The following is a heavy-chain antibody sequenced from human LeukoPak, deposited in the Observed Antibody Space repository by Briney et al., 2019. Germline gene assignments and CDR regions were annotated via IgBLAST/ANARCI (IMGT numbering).Heavy chain of an antibody. CDR3: ATDERSTSRGNWFDP. Sequence: ASVKVSCKVSGYTLTELSMHWVRQAHGKGLEWRGGFDPEDGETIYAQKFQGRVTMTEDTSTDTAYMELSSLRSEDTAVYYCATDERSTSRGNWFDPWGQGTLVTVSS. CDR2: FDPEDGET. D-gene: IGHD2-2*01. CDR1: GYTLTELS. V-gene: IGHV1-24*01. J-gene: IGHJ5*02.